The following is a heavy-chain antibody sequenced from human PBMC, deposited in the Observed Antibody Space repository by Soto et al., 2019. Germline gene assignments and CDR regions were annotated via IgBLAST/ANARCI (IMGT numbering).Heavy chain of an antibody. D-gene: IGHD1-7*01. J-gene: IGHJ4*02. CDR2: IYYSGST. Sequence: SETLSLTCTVAGGSIGSGGYYWSWIRQPPGKGLEWIGYIYYSGSTYYNPSLKSRVTISVDTSKNQFSLKLSSVTAADTAVYYCARDHYGGNYQSLFDYWGQGTLVTVSS. CDR3: ARDHYGGNYQSLFDY. V-gene: IGHV4-30-4*01. CDR1: GGSIGSGGYY.